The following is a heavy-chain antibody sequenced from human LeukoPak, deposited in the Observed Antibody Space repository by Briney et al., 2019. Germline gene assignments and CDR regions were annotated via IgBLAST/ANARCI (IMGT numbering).Heavy chain of an antibody. Sequence: GASVKVSCKASGYTFTSYYMHWVRQAPGQGLEWMGIINPSGGSTSYAQKFQGRVTMTRDMSTSIVYMELSSLRSEDTAVYYCAKDPVLWFGELSSNWFDPWGQGTLVTVSS. V-gene: IGHV1-46*01. J-gene: IGHJ5*02. CDR3: AKDPVLWFGELSSNWFDP. D-gene: IGHD3-10*01. CDR1: GYTFTSYY. CDR2: INPSGGST.